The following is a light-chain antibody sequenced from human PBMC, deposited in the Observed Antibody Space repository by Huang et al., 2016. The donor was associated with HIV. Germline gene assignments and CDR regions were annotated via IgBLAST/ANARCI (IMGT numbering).Light chain of an antibody. V-gene: IGKV1-33*01. Sequence: DIQMTQSPSSLSSSLGDRVTINCQASQDISTYLNWYQKKPGKAPKLLIYDASNLETGVPSRFSGSGSGTDFTFTISSLQPEDIATYYCQQYDNRITFGGGTKVEIK. CDR2: DAS. CDR1: QDISTY. CDR3: QQYDNRIT. J-gene: IGKJ4*01.